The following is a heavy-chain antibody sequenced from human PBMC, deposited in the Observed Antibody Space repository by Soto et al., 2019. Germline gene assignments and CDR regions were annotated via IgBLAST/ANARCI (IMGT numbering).Heavy chain of an antibody. CDR2: ISAYNGNT. V-gene: IGHV1-18*01. J-gene: IGHJ4*02. D-gene: IGHD3-22*01. Sequence: AASVKVSCKASGYTFTSYGISWVRQAPGQGLEWMGWISAYNGNTNYAQKLQGRVTMTTDTSTSTAYMELRSLRSDDTAVYYCARDVAPYYYDSSGYLDYWGQGTLVTVSS. CDR1: GYTFTSYG. CDR3: ARDVAPYYYDSSGYLDY.